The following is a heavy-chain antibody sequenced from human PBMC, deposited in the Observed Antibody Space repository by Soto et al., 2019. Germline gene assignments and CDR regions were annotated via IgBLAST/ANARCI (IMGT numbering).Heavy chain of an antibody. CDR2: INWNGGST. J-gene: IGHJ5*02. CDR3: ARVDVRGVIPWFDP. D-gene: IGHD3-10*02. V-gene: IGHV3-20*01. CDR1: GITFSSYA. Sequence: GGSLRLSCAASGITFSSYAMTWVRQAPGKGLEWVSGINWNGGSTGYADSVKGRFTISRDNAKNSLYLQMNSLRAEDTALYHCARVDVRGVIPWFDPWGQGTLVTVSS.